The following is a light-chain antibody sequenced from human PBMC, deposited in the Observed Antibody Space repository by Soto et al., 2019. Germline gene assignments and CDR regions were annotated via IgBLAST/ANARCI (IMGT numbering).Light chain of an antibody. Sequence: EIVMTQSPATLSVSPWERATLSCRASQSVGSSFSWYQQKPGQAPRLLIYGASTRATDIPARFSGSGSGTEFTLTISSLQSEDFAAYYCQQYNNWPYTFGQGTRLEIK. CDR2: GAS. CDR1: QSVGSS. V-gene: IGKV3-15*01. CDR3: QQYNNWPYT. J-gene: IGKJ5*01.